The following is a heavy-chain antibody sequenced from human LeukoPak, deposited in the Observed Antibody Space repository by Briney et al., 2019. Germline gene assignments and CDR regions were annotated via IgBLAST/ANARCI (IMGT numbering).Heavy chain of an antibody. CDR3: ARTYSSSWIDY. J-gene: IGHJ4*02. V-gene: IGHV3-74*01. CDR1: GLTFSSYW. Sequence: GGSLRLSCAASGLTFSSYWMHWVRQAPGKGLVWVSRINSDGSSTSYADPVKGRFTISRDNAKNTLYLQMNSLRAEDTAVYYCARTYSSSWIDYWGQGTLVTVSS. CDR2: INSDGSST. D-gene: IGHD6-13*01.